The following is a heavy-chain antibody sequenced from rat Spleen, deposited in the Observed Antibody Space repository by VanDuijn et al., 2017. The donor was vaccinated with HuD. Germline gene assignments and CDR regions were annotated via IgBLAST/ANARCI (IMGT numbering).Heavy chain of an antibody. D-gene: IGHD1-9*01. Sequence: EVQLVESDGGLVQPGRSLKLSCAASGFTFSDFFMAWVRQAPAKGLEWVATISSDGSNTYYRDSVKGRFTISRDNAKRTLFLQMDSLRSDDTATYYCARHGYNSYFDYWGPGTMVTVSS. V-gene: IGHV5-29*01. CDR1: GFTFSDFF. CDR3: ARHGYNSYFDY. CDR2: ISSDGSNT. J-gene: IGHJ1*01.